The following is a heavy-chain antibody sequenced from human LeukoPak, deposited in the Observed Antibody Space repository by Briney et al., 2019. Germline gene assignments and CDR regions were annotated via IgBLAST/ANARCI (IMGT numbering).Heavy chain of an antibody. CDR1: GLTFSKYV. CDR3: AKAIVVVVAANYFDY. V-gene: IGHV3-23*01. CDR2: ISSRGDDT. Sequence: GGSLRLSCAASGLTFSKYVMSWVRQAPGKGLDWVSSISSRGDDTYYADSVTGRFTISRDNSKNTLYLQMNSLRAEDTAVYYCAKAIVVVVAANYFDYWGQGTLVTVSS. J-gene: IGHJ4*02. D-gene: IGHD2-15*01.